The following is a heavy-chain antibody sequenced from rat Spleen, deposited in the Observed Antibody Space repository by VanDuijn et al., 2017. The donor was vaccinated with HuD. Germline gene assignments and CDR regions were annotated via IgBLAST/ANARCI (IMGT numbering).Heavy chain of an antibody. J-gene: IGHJ3*01. D-gene: IGHD1-1*01. CDR2: INSAGNA. Sequence: EVQLQESGPGLVKPSQSLSLTCSVTGYSITSNYWGWIRKFPGDKLEWMGYINSAGNANYNPSLKSRISISRDTSKNHFFLQVNSLSTEDTATYYCARSDGTHYYLPFADWGQGTLVTVSS. CDR3: ARSDGTHYYLPFAD. CDR1: GYSITSNY. V-gene: IGHV3-3*01.